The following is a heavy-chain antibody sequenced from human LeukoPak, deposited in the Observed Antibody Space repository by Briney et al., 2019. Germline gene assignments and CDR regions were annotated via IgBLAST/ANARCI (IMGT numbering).Heavy chain of an antibody. V-gene: IGHV4-39*01. D-gene: IGHD1-26*01. Sequence: KTGGSLRLSCAASGFTFSSYGMSWVRQPPGKGLEWIGSIYYGGSSYYNPSLKSRVTISVDTSKNQFSLKLSSVTAADTAVYYCARHRSGTYYRFDYWGQGTLVTVSS. CDR3: ARHRSGTYYRFDY. CDR1: GFTFSSYG. J-gene: IGHJ4*02. CDR2: IYYGGSS.